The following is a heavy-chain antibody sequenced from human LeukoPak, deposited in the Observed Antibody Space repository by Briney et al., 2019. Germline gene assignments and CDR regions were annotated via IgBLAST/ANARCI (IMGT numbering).Heavy chain of an antibody. Sequence: SLRLSCAASAFTVDDYAMRWVRQAPGEGLGWGSGVCGNSGSIGYADSVKGRVTIARVNAKNSLYLQMNSLRAEDTALYYCAKDSGGGGMCYYYGMDVWGQGTTVTVSS. CDR1: AFTVDDYA. CDR3: AKDSGGGGMCYYYGMDV. V-gene: IGHV3-9*01. D-gene: IGHD3-16*01. J-gene: IGHJ6*02. CDR2: VCGNSGSI.